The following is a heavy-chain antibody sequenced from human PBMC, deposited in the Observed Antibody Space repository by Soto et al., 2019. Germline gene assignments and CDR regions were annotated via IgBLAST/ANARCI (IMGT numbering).Heavy chain of an antibody. CDR2: ISAYNGNT. CDR1: GYTFTTYG. Sequence: QAQLVQSWAEVNKPGASVKVSCKASGYTFTTYGISWVRQAPGRGLEWMGWISAYNGNTKDAQKFQDRVTMTTDAFTSTAYMELRSLTSDDTAVYYCARDREAARPGWFDPWGQGTLVTVYS. D-gene: IGHD6-6*01. J-gene: IGHJ5*02. V-gene: IGHV1-18*04. CDR3: ARDREAARPGWFDP.